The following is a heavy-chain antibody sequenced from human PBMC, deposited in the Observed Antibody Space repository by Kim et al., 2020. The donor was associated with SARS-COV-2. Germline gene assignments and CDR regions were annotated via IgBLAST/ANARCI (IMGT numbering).Heavy chain of an antibody. V-gene: IGHV3-15*01. J-gene: IGHJ4*02. CDR1: GFNFNAAW. CDR2: IKSEGSGGTT. CDR3: SNVRDPTYWSRQY. Sequence: GGSLRLSCTGSGFNFNAAWMTWVRQAPGKGLEWVGRIKSEGSGGTTDFAEAVKGRFTISRDDSKNTVYLQMTSLKTEDTAIYFCSNVRDPTYWSRQYWGQGTLVTVSS. D-gene: IGHD2-8*02.